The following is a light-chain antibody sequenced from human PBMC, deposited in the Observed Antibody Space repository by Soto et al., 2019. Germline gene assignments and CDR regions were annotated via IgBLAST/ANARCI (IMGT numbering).Light chain of an antibody. V-gene: IGKV3-20*01. CDR3: QHYSYSRYFS. CDR2: GVS. Sequence: ETVLTQSPGTLSLSPGERATLSCRASQSVSHNYLAWYQQKPGQAPRLLIYGVSYRATGIPDRFSGSGSGTDFTLTISRLEPEDFAVYYCQHYSYSRYFSFGPGTKVEIK. J-gene: IGKJ3*01. CDR1: QSVSHNY.